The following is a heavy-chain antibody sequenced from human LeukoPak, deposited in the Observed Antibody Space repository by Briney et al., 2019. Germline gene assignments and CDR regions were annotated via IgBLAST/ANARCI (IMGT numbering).Heavy chain of an antibody. Sequence: GGSLRLSCAASGFTFSSYSMNWVRQAPGKGLEWVSSISSSSSYIYYADSVKGRFTISRDNAKNSLYLQMNSLRAEDTAVYYCARDQDPEGDYVPRYWGQGTLVTVSS. V-gene: IGHV3-21*01. J-gene: IGHJ4*02. D-gene: IGHD3-10*02. CDR1: GFTFSSYS. CDR3: ARDQDPEGDYVPRY. CDR2: ISSSSSYI.